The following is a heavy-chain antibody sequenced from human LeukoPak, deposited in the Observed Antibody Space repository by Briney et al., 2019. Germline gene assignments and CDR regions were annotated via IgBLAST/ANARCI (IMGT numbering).Heavy chain of an antibody. Sequence: ASVKVSRKASGGTFSSYAISWVRQAPGQGLEWMGRTIPIFGTANYAQKFQGRVTITADKSTSTAYMELSSLRSEDTAVYYCASTMKGVVTPGIANYWGQGALVTVSS. CDR2: TIPIFGTA. CDR1: GGTFSSYA. V-gene: IGHV1-69*06. J-gene: IGHJ4*02. CDR3: ASTMKGVVTPGIANY. D-gene: IGHD4-23*01.